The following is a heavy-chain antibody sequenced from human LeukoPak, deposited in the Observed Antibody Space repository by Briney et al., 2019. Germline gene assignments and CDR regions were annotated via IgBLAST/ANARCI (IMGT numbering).Heavy chain of an antibody. CDR3: ARGLLSGSSWYHLDY. J-gene: IGHJ4*02. V-gene: IGHV1-8*03. Sequence: ASVKVSCKASGYTFTSYDINWVRRATGQGLEWMGWMNPNSGNTGYAQKFQGRVTITRNTSISTAYMELSSLRSEDTAVYYRARGLLSGSSWYHLDYWGQGTLVTVSS. CDR2: MNPNSGNT. D-gene: IGHD6-13*01. CDR1: GYTFTSYD.